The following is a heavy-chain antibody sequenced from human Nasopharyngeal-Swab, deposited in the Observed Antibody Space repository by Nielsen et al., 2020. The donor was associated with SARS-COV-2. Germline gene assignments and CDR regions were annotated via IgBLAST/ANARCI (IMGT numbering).Heavy chain of an antibody. V-gene: IGHV4-30-2*06. Sequence: SETLSLTCVVSGGSISSADYSWNWIRQSPGGGLEWIGNIYHSGSTSYNPSLKSRVTISVDRSKSHFSLKMTSVTAADTVVYFCARGKDFGEYYFDYWGQGTLVTVSS. CDR1: GGSISSADYS. CDR3: ARGKDFGEYYFDY. J-gene: IGHJ4*02. CDR2: IYHSGST. D-gene: IGHD3-10*01.